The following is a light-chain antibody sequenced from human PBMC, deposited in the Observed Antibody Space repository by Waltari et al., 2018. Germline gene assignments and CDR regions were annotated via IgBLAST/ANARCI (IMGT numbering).Light chain of an antibody. CDR2: GAS. J-gene: IGKJ2*01. V-gene: IGKV3-20*01. CDR3: QHNVRLAAT. Sequence: EIVLTQSPGTLSLSPGERATLSCWASQSVSRALVWYQQKPGQAPRLLIYGASNRATGIPDRFSGGGSGTDFSLTISRLEPEDFAVYYCQHNVRLAATFGQGTKVEIK. CDR1: QSVSRA.